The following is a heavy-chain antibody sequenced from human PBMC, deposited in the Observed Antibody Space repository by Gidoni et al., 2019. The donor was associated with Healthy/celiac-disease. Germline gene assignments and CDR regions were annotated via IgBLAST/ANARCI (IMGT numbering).Heavy chain of an antibody. J-gene: IGHJ6*02. CDR3: ARGGDIVVVPAAIGYYYYGMDV. CDR2: MNPNSGNT. D-gene: IGHD2-2*02. CDR1: GYTFTSYD. V-gene: IGHV1-8*01. Sequence: QVQLVQSGAEVKKPGASVKVSCKASGYTFTSYDINWVRQATGQGLEWMGWMNPNSGNTGYAQKFQGRVTMTRNTSISTAYMELSSLRSEDTAVYYCARGGDIVVVPAAIGYYYYGMDVWGQGTTVTVSS.